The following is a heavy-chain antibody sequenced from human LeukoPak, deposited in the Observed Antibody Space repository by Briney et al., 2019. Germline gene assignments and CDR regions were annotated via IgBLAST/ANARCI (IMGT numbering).Heavy chain of an antibody. CDR3: AKDFYGSGSYPDY. CDR2: ISYDGSNK. D-gene: IGHD3-10*01. Sequence: GGSLRPSCAASGFTFSSYGMHWVRQAPGKGLEWVAVISYDGSNKYYADSVKGRFTISRDNSKNTLYLQMNSLRAEDTAVYYCAKDFYGSGSYPDYWGQGTLVTVSS. J-gene: IGHJ4*02. CDR1: GFTFSSYG. V-gene: IGHV3-30*18.